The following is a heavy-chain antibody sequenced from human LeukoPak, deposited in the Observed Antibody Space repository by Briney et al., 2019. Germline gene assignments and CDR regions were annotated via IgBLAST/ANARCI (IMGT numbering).Heavy chain of an antibody. J-gene: IGHJ5*02. CDR1: GGSFSGYY. D-gene: IGHD3-22*01. V-gene: IGHV4-34*01. Sequence: KASETLSLTCAVYGGSFSGYYWSWIRQPPGKGLEWIGEINHSGSTNYNPSLKSRVTISVDTSKNQFSLKLSSVTAADTAVYYCARRPSSSTKRVVFTGGFWFDPWGQGTLVTVSS. CDR2: INHSGST. CDR3: ARRPSSSTKRVVFTGGFWFDP.